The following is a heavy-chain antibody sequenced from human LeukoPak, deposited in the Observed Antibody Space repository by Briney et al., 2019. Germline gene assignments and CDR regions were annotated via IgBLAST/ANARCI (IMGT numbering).Heavy chain of an antibody. CDR3: AITRVGFGEFNP. V-gene: IGHV4-39*07. CDR1: GGSISSSSYY. J-gene: IGHJ5*02. CDR2: IYYSGST. Sequence: SETLSLTCTVSGGSISSSSYYWGWIRQPPGKGQEWIGSIYYSGSTYYDPPLKSGVTLLEDPSKHQSSLKHISVTAPVTAVDYWAITRVGFGEFNPWGQGTLVTVSS. D-gene: IGHD3-10*01.